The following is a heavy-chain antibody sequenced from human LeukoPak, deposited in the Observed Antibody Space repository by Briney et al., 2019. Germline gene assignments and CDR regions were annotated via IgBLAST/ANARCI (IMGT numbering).Heavy chain of an antibody. D-gene: IGHD3-22*01. J-gene: IGHJ4*02. CDR3: ARGHYYDSSGYYAVFDY. V-gene: IGHV4-61*02. CDR1: GGSISSGSYY. CDR2: IYTSGST. Sequence: PSETLSLACTVSGGSISSGSYYWSWIRQPAGKGLEWIGRIYTSGSTHYNPSLKSRVTISVDTSKNQFSLKLSSVTAADTAVYYCARGHYYDSSGYYAVFDYWGQGTLVTVSS.